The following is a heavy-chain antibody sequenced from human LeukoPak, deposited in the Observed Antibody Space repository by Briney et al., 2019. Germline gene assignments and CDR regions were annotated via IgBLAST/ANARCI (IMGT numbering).Heavy chain of an antibody. CDR3: ARGAPPREDYFDY. D-gene: IGHD1-14*01. Sequence: NPGGSLRLSCAASGFTFSSYSMNWVRQAPGKGLEWVSSISSSSYIYYADSVKGRFTISRDNAKNSLYLQMNSLRAEDTAVYYCARGAPPREDYFDYWGQGTLVTVSS. V-gene: IGHV3-21*01. CDR2: ISSSSYI. J-gene: IGHJ4*02. CDR1: GFTFSSYS.